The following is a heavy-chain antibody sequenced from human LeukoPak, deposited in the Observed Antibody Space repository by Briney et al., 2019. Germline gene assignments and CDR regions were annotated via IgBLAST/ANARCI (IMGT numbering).Heavy chain of an antibody. Sequence: GGSLRLSCVASGFSISSHWMRWLRQAPGKGLEWVANIKADGSQQYYVDSVRGRFTITRDNAENSLYLQMNSLRAEDTAVYYCTRNSLDYWGLGTLVTASS. J-gene: IGHJ4*02. CDR2: IKADGSQQ. CDR3: TRNSLDY. V-gene: IGHV3-7*03. CDR1: GFSISSHW.